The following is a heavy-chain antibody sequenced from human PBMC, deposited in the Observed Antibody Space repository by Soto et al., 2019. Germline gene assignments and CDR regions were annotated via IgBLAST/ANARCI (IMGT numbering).Heavy chain of an antibody. CDR2: MNPNSGNT. Sequence: ASVKVSCKASGYTFTSYDINWVRQATGQGLEWMGWMNPNSGNTGYAQKFQGRVTMTRNTSISTAYMELSSLRSEDTAVYYCARGWGSGWSYYYYYMDVWGKGTTVTVSS. J-gene: IGHJ6*03. CDR1: GYTFTSYD. D-gene: IGHD6-19*01. CDR3: ARGWGSGWSYYYYYMDV. V-gene: IGHV1-8*01.